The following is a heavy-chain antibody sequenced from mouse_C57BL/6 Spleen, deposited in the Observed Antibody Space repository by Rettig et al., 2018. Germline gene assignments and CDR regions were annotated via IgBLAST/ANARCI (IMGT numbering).Heavy chain of an antibody. Sequence: QVQLQQSGAELARPGASVRLSCKSSGYTFTNYGISWVKQRTGQGLEWIGEIFPRSGNTFYNEKFKGKATLTADKSSSTAYMELRSLTSEDSAVYFCARRNYYGSSYDYWGQGTTLTVSS. D-gene: IGHD1-1*01. CDR2: IFPRSGNT. CDR1: GYTFTNYG. J-gene: IGHJ2*01. V-gene: IGHV1-81*01. CDR3: ARRNYYGSSYDY.